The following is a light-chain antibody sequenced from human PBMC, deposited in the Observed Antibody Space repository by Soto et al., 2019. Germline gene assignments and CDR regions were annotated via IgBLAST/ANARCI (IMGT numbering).Light chain of an antibody. V-gene: IGLV2-8*01. CDR2: EVS. CDR3: SSYAGSNNWV. CDR1: SSDVGGYKY. Sequence: QSALTQPPSASGSPGQSVTISCTGTSSDVGGYKYVSWYQQHPGKAPKLMIYEVSKRPSGFPDRFSGSKSGNTASLTVSGLKAEDEDDYYCSSYAGSNNWVFGGGTKLTVL. J-gene: IGLJ3*02.